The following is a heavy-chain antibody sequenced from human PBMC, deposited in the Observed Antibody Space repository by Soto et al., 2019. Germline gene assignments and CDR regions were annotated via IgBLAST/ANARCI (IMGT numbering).Heavy chain of an antibody. CDR2: IRGKANTYAT. CDR3: TRHHDVRFLEWPHRNYYAMDV. Sequence: PGGSLRLSCAASGFPFTGYAVDWVRQASGKGLEWVGRIRGKANTYATAYAESVKGRFTMSRDESKNAAYLQMNSLKTEDTAVYFCTRHHDVRFLEWPHRNYYAMDVWGQGTTVTVSS. CDR1: GFPFTGYA. J-gene: IGHJ6*02. V-gene: IGHV3-73*01. D-gene: IGHD3-3*01.